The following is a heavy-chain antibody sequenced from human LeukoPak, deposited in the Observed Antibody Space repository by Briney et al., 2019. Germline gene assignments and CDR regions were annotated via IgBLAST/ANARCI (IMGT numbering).Heavy chain of an antibody. D-gene: IGHD1-26*01. Sequence: GASVKVSRKASGYTFTGYYMHWVRQAPGQGLEWMGWINPNSGGTNYAQKFQGRVTMTRDTSISTAYMELSRLRSDDTAVYYCARGSQWELRGIWFDPWGQGTLVTVSS. CDR1: GYTFTGYY. J-gene: IGHJ5*02. CDR3: ARGSQWELRGIWFDP. CDR2: INPNSGGT. V-gene: IGHV1-2*02.